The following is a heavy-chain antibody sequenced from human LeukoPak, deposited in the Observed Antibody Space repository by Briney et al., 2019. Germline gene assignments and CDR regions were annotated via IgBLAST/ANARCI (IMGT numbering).Heavy chain of an antibody. Sequence: GGSLRLSCAASGFTFSSYGMSWVRQAPGKGLEWVSDISSSGGSTYYADSVKGRFTISRDNSKNTLYLQMNSLRADDTAGYYCAKGLGSGVRGTFDYWGQGTLVPVSS. V-gene: IGHV3-23*01. CDR1: GFTFSSYG. CDR3: AKGLGSGVRGTFDY. CDR2: ISSSGGST. J-gene: IGHJ4*02. D-gene: IGHD3-10*01.